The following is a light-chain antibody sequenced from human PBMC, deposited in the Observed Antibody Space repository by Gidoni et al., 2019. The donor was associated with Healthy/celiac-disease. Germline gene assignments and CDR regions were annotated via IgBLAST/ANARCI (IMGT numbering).Light chain of an antibody. J-gene: IGKJ5*01. Sequence: DIQLTQSPSFLSASVGDRVTITCRASQGISSYLAWYQQTPGKAPKLLIYAASTLQSGVPSRFSGSGSGTEFTLTLSSLQPEDFATYYCQQLNSYPSITFGQGTRLEIK. CDR2: AAS. CDR1: QGISSY. CDR3: QQLNSYPSIT. V-gene: IGKV1-9*01.